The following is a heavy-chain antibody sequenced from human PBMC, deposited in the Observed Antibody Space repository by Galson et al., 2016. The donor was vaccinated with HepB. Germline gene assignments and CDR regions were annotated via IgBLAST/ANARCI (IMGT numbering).Heavy chain of an antibody. CDR1: GFTFSSYG. D-gene: IGHD2-15*01. Sequence: SLRLSCAASGFTFSSYGMHWVRQAPGKGLEWVAVIWYDGSNEHYADSVKGRFTISRDNPKNTLYLQMNSLRDEDTAVYYCAKDIGYCSGGTCPNDAFDIWGQGTMVTVSS. CDR3: AKDIGYCSGGTCPNDAFDI. J-gene: IGHJ3*02. CDR2: IWYDGSNE. V-gene: IGHV3-33*03.